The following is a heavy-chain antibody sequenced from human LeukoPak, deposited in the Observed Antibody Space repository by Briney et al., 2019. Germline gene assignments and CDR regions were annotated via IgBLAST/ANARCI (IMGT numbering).Heavy chain of an antibody. CDR1: GFTFSSYN. J-gene: IGHJ6*03. CDR2: ISFSSSYI. CDR3: ATDLFDYMDV. Sequence: PGGSLRLSCAASGFTFSSYNMNWVRQAPGKGLEWVSSISFSSSYIYYADSVKGRFTISRDNAKNSLYLQMNSLRAEDTAVYYCATDLFDYMDVWGKGTTVTVSS. D-gene: IGHD2-21*01. V-gene: IGHV3-21*01.